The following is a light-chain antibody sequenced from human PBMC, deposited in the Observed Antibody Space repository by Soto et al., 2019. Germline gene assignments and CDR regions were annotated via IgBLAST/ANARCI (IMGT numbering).Light chain of an antibody. Sequence: QSVLTQPASVSGSPGQSITISCTGTSSDIGVYRYVSWYQQHPGKAPKLIIYDVSNRPSGVSNRFSGSKSGNTASLTISGLQTEDEADYYCSSYTITSTLVFGGGTKLTAL. CDR2: DVS. V-gene: IGLV2-14*03. J-gene: IGLJ2*01. CDR1: SSDIGVYRY. CDR3: SSYTITSTLV.